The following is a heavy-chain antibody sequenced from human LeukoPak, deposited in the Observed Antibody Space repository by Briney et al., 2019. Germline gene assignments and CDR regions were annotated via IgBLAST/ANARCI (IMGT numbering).Heavy chain of an antibody. Sequence: SETLSLTCAVYGGSFSGYYWSWIRQPPGKGLEWIGEINHSGSTNYNPSLKSRVTISVDTSKNQFSLKLSSVTAADTAVCYCARFWTVMTTSWFDPWGQGTLVTVSS. CDR1: GGSFSGYY. D-gene: IGHD4-17*01. CDR3: ARFWTVMTTSWFDP. J-gene: IGHJ5*02. CDR2: INHSGST. V-gene: IGHV4-34*01.